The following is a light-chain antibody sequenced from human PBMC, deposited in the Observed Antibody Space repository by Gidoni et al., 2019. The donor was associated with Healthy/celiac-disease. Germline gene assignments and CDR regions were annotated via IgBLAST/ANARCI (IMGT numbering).Light chain of an antibody. CDR1: QSVSYSSNTKNC. CDR2: WAS. J-gene: IGKJ4*01. V-gene: IGKV4-1*01. Sequence: DIVMTQSPDSLAVSLGERATINCKSSQSVSYSSNTKNCLAWYLQKPGQPPKLLLYWASTRESGVPDRFSGSGSGTDFTLTISSLQAEDVAVYYCQQYYSTPLTFGGGTKVEIK. CDR3: QQYYSTPLT.